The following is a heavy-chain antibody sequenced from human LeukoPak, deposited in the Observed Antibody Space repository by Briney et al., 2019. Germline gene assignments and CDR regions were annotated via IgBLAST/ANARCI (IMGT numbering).Heavy chain of an antibody. CDR3: ARGTVTMVVTPLGY. CDR1: GYTFTSYY. V-gene: IGHV1-46*01. D-gene: IGHD4-23*01. Sequence: ASVKVSCKASGYTFTSYYMHWVRQAPGQGLEWMGIINPSGGSTSYAQKFQGRVTITTDESTSTAYMELSSLRSEDTAVYYCARGTVTMVVTPLGYWGQGTLVTVSS. J-gene: IGHJ4*02. CDR2: INPSGGST.